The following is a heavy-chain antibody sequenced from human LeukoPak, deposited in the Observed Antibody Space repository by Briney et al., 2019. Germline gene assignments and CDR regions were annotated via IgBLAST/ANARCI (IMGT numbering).Heavy chain of an antibody. V-gene: IGHV4-59*12. CDR1: GGSISNFY. J-gene: IGHJ4*02. CDR2: IYYSGST. D-gene: IGHD1-26*01. CDR3: ARLYSGSY. Sequence: SETLSLTCTVSGGSISNFYWNWIRQPPGKGLEWIGSIYYSGSTNYNPSLKSRVTISVDTSKNQFSLKLSSVTAADTAVYYCARLYSGSYWGQGTLVTVSS.